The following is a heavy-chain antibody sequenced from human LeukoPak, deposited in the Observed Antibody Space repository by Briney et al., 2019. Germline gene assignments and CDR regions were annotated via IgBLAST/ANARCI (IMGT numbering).Heavy chain of an antibody. CDR2: IYYRGNT. D-gene: IGHD3-10*01. CDR1: GGSISSYY. Sequence: SETLSLTCAVSGGSISSYYWSWIRQPPGKGLEWIAYIYYRGNTNYNPSLKSRVTISVDTSKNQFSLKLSSVTAADTAVYYCARGRSNYYGSGSYYGYWGQGTLVTVSS. J-gene: IGHJ4*02. CDR3: ARGRSNYYGSGSYYGY. V-gene: IGHV4-59*12.